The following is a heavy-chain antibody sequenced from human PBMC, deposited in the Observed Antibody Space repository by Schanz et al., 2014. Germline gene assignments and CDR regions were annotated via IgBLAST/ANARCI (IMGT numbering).Heavy chain of an antibody. J-gene: IGHJ4*02. CDR2: ISYDGSNK. V-gene: IGHV3-30-3*01. CDR3: ARANYRRKINFDY. Sequence: QVQLVESGGDVVQPGRSLRLSCAAYGFTLSSYAMHWVRQAPGKGLEWVAVISYDGSNKYYADSVKGRFTISRDNSKNTLYLQMNTLRAEDTAVYYCARANYRRKINFDYWGRGTLVTVSS. D-gene: IGHD3-10*01. CDR1: GFTLSSYA.